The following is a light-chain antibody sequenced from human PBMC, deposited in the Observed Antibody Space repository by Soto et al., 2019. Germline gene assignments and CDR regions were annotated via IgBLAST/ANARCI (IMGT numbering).Light chain of an antibody. CDR2: DAP. V-gene: IGKV3-11*01. CDR3: QQRSNWPST. Sequence: EIVLTQSPANLSLSPGNRATLSCRASQSVSGYLAWYQQKPGQAPRLLIYDAPNRATGIPARFSGSGSGADLTLTITSLEPEDFEVYYCQQRSNWPSTFGGGTKVEI. J-gene: IGKJ4*01. CDR1: QSVSGY.